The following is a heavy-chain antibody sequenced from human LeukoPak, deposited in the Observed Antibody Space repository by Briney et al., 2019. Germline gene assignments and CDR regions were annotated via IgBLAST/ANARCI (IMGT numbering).Heavy chain of an antibody. CDR3: ARGNGGFAY. Sequence: GSLRLSCGAAGFTFSTYNVNWVRQPPGKGPEWVSYISSGSSTIYYADSVKGRFTISRDNAKNSLYLQVNSLRDEDTAVYYCARGNGGFAYWGRGTLVTVSS. CDR1: GFTFSTYN. CDR2: ISSGSSTI. V-gene: IGHV3-48*02. J-gene: IGHJ4*02. D-gene: IGHD3-10*01.